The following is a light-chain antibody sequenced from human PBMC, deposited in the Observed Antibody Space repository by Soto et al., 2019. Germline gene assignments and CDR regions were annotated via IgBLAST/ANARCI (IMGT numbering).Light chain of an antibody. J-gene: IGKJ2*01. CDR3: KQSYKTPHT. Sequence: IQMTQSPSSLYASVGDRVSITCRASQGVSAYLLWYQQRHGRAPKLLIYGASNLLSGVPSRLSDSESGTNFTHTISSLQPEDFATYYCKQSYKTPHTFGHGTKLATK. CDR2: GAS. V-gene: IGKV1-39*01. CDR1: QGVSAY.